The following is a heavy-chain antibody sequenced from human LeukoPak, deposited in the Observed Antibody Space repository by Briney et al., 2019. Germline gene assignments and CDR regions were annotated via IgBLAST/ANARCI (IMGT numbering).Heavy chain of an antibody. Sequence: ASVKVSCKASGYTXTXXGXXXXXXXXGQXXXXXGXXSAYXGNTNYPQKLQGRVTMTTDTSTSTAYMELRSLRSDDTAXYXCAREWFGEYQFDYWGQGTLVTVSS. V-gene: IGHV1-18*01. D-gene: IGHD3-10*01. CDR1: GYTXTXXG. CDR2: XSAYXGNT. J-gene: IGHJ4*02. CDR3: AREWFGEYQFDY.